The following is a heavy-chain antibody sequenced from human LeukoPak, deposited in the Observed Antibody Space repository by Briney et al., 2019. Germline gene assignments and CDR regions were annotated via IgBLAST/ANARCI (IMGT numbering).Heavy chain of an antibody. CDR1: GFNFNNYW. J-gene: IGHJ4*02. CDR3: AKDYITMVRGVIPYYFDY. CDR2: ISYDGSNK. Sequence: PGGSLRLSCAASGFNFNNYWMHWVRQAPGKGLEWVAVISYDGSNKYYADSVKGRFTIFRDNSKNTLYLQMNSLRAEDTAVYYCAKDYITMVRGVIPYYFDYWGQGTLVTVSS. V-gene: IGHV3-30*18. D-gene: IGHD3-10*01.